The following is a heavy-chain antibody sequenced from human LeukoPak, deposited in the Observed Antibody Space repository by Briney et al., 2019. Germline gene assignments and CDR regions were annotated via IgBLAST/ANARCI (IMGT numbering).Heavy chain of an antibody. CDR2: IYYSGST. D-gene: IGHD3-22*01. CDR3: ARDQYYYDSSGYRPLDY. Sequence: PSETLSLTCTVSGGSISSYYWSWIRQPPGKGLEWIGYIYYSGSTNYNPSLKSRVTISVDTSKNQFSLKLSSVTAADTAVYYCARDQYYYDSSGYRPLDYWGQGTLVTVSS. V-gene: IGHV4-59*12. CDR1: GGSISSYY. J-gene: IGHJ4*02.